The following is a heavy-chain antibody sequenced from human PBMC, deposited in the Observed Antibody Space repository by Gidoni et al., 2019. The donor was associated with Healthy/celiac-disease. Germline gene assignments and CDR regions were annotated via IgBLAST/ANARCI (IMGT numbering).Heavy chain of an antibody. J-gene: IGHJ5*02. V-gene: IGHV3-15*01. CDR2: IKSSTDGGTT. CDR3: TTDSGWNWFDP. CDR1: GCTCSNAW. D-gene: IGHD6-19*01. Sequence: EVQLVESGGGLVKPGGSRRLSCAASGCTCSNAWMSWVRQAPGKGLELVGRIKSSTDGGTTDYAAPVQGRFTISSDDSKTTLYLQMNSLNTEDTAVYYCTTDSGWNWFDPWGQGPLVTVSS.